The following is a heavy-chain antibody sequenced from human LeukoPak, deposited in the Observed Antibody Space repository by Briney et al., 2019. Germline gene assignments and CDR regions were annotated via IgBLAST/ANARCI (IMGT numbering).Heavy chain of an antibody. V-gene: IGHV1-3*01. CDR3: ARGGVSYYDSSGYLADY. J-gene: IGHJ4*02. Sequence: GASVKVSCKASGYTFTSYAMHWVRQAPGQRLEWMGWINAGNGNTKYSQKFQGRVTITRDTSASTAYMELSSLRSEDTAVYYCARGGVSYYDSSGYLADYWGQGTLVTVSS. CDR1: GYTFTSYA. D-gene: IGHD3-22*01. CDR2: INAGNGNT.